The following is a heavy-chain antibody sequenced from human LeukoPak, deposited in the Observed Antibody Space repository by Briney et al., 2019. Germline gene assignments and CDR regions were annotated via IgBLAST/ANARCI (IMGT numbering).Heavy chain of an antibody. CDR1: GGSISSYY. V-gene: IGHV4-59*08. J-gene: IGHJ6*03. CDR2: IYYSGST. Sequence: PSETLSLTCTVSGGSISSYYWSWIRQPPGKGLEWIGYIYYSGSTNYNPSLKGRVTISVDTSKNQFSLKLSSVTAADTAVYYCARHSSGWYIMDVWGKGTTVTVSS. CDR3: ARHSSGWYIMDV. D-gene: IGHD6-19*01.